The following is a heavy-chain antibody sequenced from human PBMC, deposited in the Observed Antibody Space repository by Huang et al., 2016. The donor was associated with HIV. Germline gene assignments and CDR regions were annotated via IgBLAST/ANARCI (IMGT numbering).Heavy chain of an antibody. J-gene: IGHJ4*02. CDR1: GFTFSSYG. Sequence: QVQLVESGGGVVQPGRSLRLSCAASGFTFSSYGMHWVRQAPGKGLEGVEVISYDGSKKYYADSVKGRFTISRDNSKNTLYLQMNSLRAEDTAVYYCAKGPMGGDSSSSGYAYWGQGTLVTVSS. D-gene: IGHD6-13*01. CDR2: ISYDGSKK. V-gene: IGHV3-30*18. CDR3: AKGPMGGDSSSSGYAY.